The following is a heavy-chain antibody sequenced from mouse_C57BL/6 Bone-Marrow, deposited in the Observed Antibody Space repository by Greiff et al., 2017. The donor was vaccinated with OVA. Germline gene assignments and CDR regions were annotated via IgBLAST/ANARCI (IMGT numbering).Heavy chain of an antibody. V-gene: IGHV14-1*01. CDR1: GFNIKDYY. CDR3: TTWNWAWFAY. D-gene: IGHD4-1*01. J-gene: IGHJ3*01. CDR2: IDPEDGDT. Sequence: VQLQQSGAELVRPGASVKLSCTASGFNIKDYYMHWVKQRPEQGLEWIGRIDPEDGDTEYAPKFQGKATMTADTSSNPAYLHLSSLTSENTAVYYCTTWNWAWFAYWGQGTLVTVSA.